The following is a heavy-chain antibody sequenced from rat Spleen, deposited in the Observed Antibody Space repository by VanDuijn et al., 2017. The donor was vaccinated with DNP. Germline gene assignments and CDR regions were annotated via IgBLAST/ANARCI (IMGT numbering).Heavy chain of an antibody. V-gene: IGHV5-22*01. CDR1: GFTFSDYY. CDR3: ARHVLPLRVWDY. D-gene: IGHD4-1*01. J-gene: IGHJ2*01. Sequence: EVQLVESGGGLVQPGRSLKLSCAASGFTFSDYYMPWVRPAPTKGQEWVAYISYDGGTTNYADSVKGRFTISRDNAINTRYRQMNSLRSEDMATYYCARHVLPLRVWDYWGQGVMVTVSS. CDR2: ISYDGGTT.